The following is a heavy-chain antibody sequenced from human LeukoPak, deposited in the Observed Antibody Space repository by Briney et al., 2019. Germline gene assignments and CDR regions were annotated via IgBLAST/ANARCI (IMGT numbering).Heavy chain of an antibody. J-gene: IGHJ4*02. V-gene: IGHV4-59*11. CDR1: GGSISSHY. CDR3: ARVKSYEFNY. D-gene: IGHD3-16*02. CDR2: IYYSGST. Sequence: SEILSLTCTVSGGSISSHYWSWIRQPPGKGLEWIGYIYYSGSTNYNPSLKSRVTISVDTSKNQFSLKLSSVTAADTAAYYCARVKSYEFNYWGQGTLVTVSS.